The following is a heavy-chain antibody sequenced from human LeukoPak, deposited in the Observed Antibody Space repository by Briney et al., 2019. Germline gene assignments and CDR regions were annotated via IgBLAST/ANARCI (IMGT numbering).Heavy chain of an antibody. D-gene: IGHD7-27*01. CDR2: IYYRGST. Sequence: SQTLSLTCTVSGGSISSGDYYWSWIRQPPGKGLEWIGYIYYRGSTYCNPSLKSRVTISVDTSKNQFCLKLSSVTAADKAVYYCARATWVRYFDLWGRGTLVTVSS. CDR1: GGSISSGDYY. J-gene: IGHJ2*01. V-gene: IGHV4-30-4*08. CDR3: ARATWVRYFDL.